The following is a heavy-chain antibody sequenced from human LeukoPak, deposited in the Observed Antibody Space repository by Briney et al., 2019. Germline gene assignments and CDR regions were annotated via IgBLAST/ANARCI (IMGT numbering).Heavy chain of an antibody. CDR3: AREMAPGFPFDY. V-gene: IGHV3-11*06. D-gene: IGHD5-24*01. Sequence: LSLTCTVSGGSISSGDYYWSWIRQAPGKGLEWVSSISSSSSYIYYADSVKGRFTISRDNTKNSLYLQMNSLRAEDTAVYYCAREMAPGFPFDYWGQGTLVTVSS. CDR1: GGSISSGDYY. J-gene: IGHJ4*02. CDR2: ISSSSSYI.